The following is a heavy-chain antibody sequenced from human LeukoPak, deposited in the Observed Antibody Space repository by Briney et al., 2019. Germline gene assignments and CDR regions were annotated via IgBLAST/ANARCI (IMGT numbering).Heavy chain of an antibody. V-gene: IGHV4-61*02. D-gene: IGHD3-16*02. CDR2: IYTSGST. Sequence: PSETLSLTCTVPGGSISSGSYYWSWIRQPAGKGLEWIGRIYTSGSTNYNPSLKSRVTISVDTSKNQFSLKLSSVTAADTAVYYCAGTIPEGYYDYVWGSYRFDYWGQGTLVTVSS. CDR3: AGTIPEGYYDYVWGSYRFDY. CDR1: GGSISSGSYY. J-gene: IGHJ4*02.